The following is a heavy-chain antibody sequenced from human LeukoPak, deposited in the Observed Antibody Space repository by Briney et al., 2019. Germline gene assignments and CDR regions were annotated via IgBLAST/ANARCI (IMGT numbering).Heavy chain of an antibody. CDR1: GYTFTGYY. D-gene: IGHD6-13*01. V-gene: IGHV1-2*02. Sequence: ASVKVSCKASGYTFTGYYMHWVRQAPGQGLEWMGWINPNSGGTNYAQKFQGRVTMTRDTSISTAYMELSRLRSDDTAVYYCARVQVIPRPASSIAAAGKNWFDPWGQGTLVTVSS. CDR2: INPNSGGT. CDR3: ARVQVIPRPASSIAAAGKNWFDP. J-gene: IGHJ5*02.